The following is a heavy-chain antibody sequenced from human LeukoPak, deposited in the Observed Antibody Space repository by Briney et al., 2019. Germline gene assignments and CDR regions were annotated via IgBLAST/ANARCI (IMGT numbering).Heavy chain of an antibody. Sequence: PSETLSLTCTVSGGSLSYYYWSWIRQPPGKGLEWIGYIYYSGSTNYNPSLKSRVTISVDTSKNQFSLKLSSVTAADTAVYYCARTTPDRRFDYWGQGTLVTVSS. CDR3: ARTTPDRRFDY. D-gene: IGHD1-1*01. CDR2: IYYSGST. J-gene: IGHJ4*02. V-gene: IGHV4-59*08. CDR1: GGSLSYYY.